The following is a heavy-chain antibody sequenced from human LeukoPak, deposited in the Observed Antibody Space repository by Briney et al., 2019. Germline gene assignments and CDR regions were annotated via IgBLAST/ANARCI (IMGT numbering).Heavy chain of an antibody. CDR1: GFIFSSYW. Sequence: GGSLRLSWVASGFIFSSYWMSWVRQVPGKGLEWVSGINWNGGSTGNADSVKGRFTISRDNAKNSLYLQMNSLRGEDTALYYCARGGLIQRHAFDIWGQGTMVTVSS. J-gene: IGHJ3*02. CDR3: ARGGLIQRHAFDI. CDR2: INWNGGST. V-gene: IGHV3-20*04. D-gene: IGHD5-18*01.